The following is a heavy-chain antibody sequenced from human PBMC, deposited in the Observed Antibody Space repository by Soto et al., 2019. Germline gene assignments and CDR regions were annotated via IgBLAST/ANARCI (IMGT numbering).Heavy chain of an antibody. CDR1: GFTFSTYA. J-gene: IGHJ4*02. V-gene: IGHV3-23*01. Sequence: EVQLLESGGALVQPGGSLRLSCAASGFTFSTYAMSWVRQAPGKGLEWVSTISGSGGNTYYADSVRGRFTISRGNSKNTLSLQMNSLRAEDMAVYYCAKELSGVTTCFDYWGQGTLVTVSA. CDR3: AKELSGVTTCFDY. D-gene: IGHD1-26*01. CDR2: ISGSGGNT.